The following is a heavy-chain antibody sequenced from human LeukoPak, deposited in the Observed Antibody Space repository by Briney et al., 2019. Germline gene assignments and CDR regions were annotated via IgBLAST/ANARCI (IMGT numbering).Heavy chain of an antibody. CDR2: IYTSGST. V-gene: IGHV4-4*07. Sequence: SETLSLTCTVSGGSISSYYWSWIRQPAGKGLEWIGRIYTSGSTNYNPSLKSRVTMSVDTSKNQFSLKLSSVTAADTAVYYCARDPSWGVMPPNDYWGQGTLVTVSS. CDR1: GGSISSYY. CDR3: ARDPSWGVMPPNDY. J-gene: IGHJ4*02. D-gene: IGHD3-16*01.